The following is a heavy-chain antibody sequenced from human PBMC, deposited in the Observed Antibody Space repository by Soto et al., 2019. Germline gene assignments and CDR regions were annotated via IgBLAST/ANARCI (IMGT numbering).Heavy chain of an antibody. CDR1: GYTFTRYG. Sequence: GASVKVSCKASGYTFTRYGISWVRQAPGQGLEWMGWISGYNGDTNYAQKLQDRVTMTTDTSTSTAYMELRSLRSDDTAVYYCASSNYDILTGYPNWFDPWGQGTLVTVSS. V-gene: IGHV1-18*01. CDR3: ASSNYDILTGYPNWFDP. D-gene: IGHD3-9*01. CDR2: ISGYNGDT. J-gene: IGHJ5*02.